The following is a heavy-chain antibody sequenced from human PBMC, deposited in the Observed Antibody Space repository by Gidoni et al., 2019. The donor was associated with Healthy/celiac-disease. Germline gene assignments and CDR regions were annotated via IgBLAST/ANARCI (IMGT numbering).Heavy chain of an antibody. CDR3: ARASGADYDYIWGSYRYNDAFDI. Sequence: EVQLVETGGGLIQPGGSLRLSCAASGFPVSSNYMSWLRQAPGKGLGWVSVIYSGGSTYYADSVKGRFTISRDNSKNTLYLQMNSLRAEDTAVYYCARASGADYDYIWGSYRYNDAFDIWGQGTMVTVSS. V-gene: IGHV3-53*02. CDR2: IYSGGST. CDR1: GFPVSSNY. D-gene: IGHD3-16*02. J-gene: IGHJ3*02.